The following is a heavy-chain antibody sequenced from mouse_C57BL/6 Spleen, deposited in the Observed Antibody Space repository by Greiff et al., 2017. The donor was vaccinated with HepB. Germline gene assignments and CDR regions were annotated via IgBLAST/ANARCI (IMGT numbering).Heavy chain of an antibody. D-gene: IGHD4-1*01. CDR3: ARSWDVSAMDY. CDR2: ISSGSSTI. V-gene: IGHV5-17*01. Sequence: EVKLVESGGGLVKPGGSLKLSCAASGFTFSDYGMHWVRQAPEKGLEWVAYISSGSSTIYYADTVKGRFTISRDNAKNTLFLQMTSLRSEDTAMYYCARSWDVSAMDYWGQGTSVTVSS. J-gene: IGHJ4*01. CDR1: GFTFSDYG.